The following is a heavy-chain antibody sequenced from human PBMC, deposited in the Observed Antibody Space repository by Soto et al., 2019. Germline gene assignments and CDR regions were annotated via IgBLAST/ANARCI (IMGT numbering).Heavy chain of an antibody. Sequence: GASVKVSCKASGYTFTSYAMHWARQAPGQRLEWMGWINAGNGNTKYSQKFQGRVTITRDTSASTAYMELSSLRSEDTAVYYCARDNNRGARFYFDYWGQGTLVTVSS. D-gene: IGHD1-1*01. J-gene: IGHJ4*02. CDR2: INAGNGNT. V-gene: IGHV1-3*01. CDR1: GYTFTSYA. CDR3: ARDNNRGARFYFDY.